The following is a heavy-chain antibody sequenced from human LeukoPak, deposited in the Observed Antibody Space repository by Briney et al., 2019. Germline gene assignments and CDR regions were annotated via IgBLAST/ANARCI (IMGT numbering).Heavy chain of an antibody. V-gene: IGHV4-38-2*01. J-gene: IGHJ4*02. D-gene: IGHD3-10*01. CDR3: ARRRYWSYDY. CDR2: VYHSGSS. CDR1: GYSISSGYY. Sequence: SETLSLTCAVSGYSISSGYYWGWIRQPPGRGLEWIGSVYHSGSSYYNTSLKSRVTISLVMSNNHFSLRLSSVTAADTAVYYWARRRYWSYDYWGQGTLVTVSS.